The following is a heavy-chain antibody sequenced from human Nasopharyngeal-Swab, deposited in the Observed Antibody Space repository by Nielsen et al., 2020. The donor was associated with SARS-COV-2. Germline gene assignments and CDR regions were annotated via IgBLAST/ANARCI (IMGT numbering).Heavy chain of an antibody. Sequence: ASVKVSCKASGYTFTGYYIHWVRQAPGQGLEWMGWINPYSGGTSYAQKFQGRVSMTRDTSLSTAYMELSRLRSDDTAVYYCARDYCGGDCFPDSWGQGTLVPVSS. J-gene: IGHJ4*02. CDR1: GYTFTGYY. V-gene: IGHV1-2*02. CDR3: ARDYCGGDCFPDS. D-gene: IGHD2-21*02. CDR2: INPYSGGT.